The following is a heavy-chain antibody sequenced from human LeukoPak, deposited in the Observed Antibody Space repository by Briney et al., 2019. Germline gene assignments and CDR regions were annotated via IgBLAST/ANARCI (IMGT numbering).Heavy chain of an antibody. CDR1: GGSIRSGGYS. Sequence: PSETLSLTCAVSGGSIRSGGYSWSWIRQPAGKGLEWIGRIYTSGSTNYNPSLKSRVTISVDTSKNQFSLKLSSVTAADTAVYYCARVPGYSSGWYVDYWGQGTLVTVSS. CDR3: ARVPGYSSGWYVDY. CDR2: IYTSGST. J-gene: IGHJ4*02. V-gene: IGHV4-61*02. D-gene: IGHD6-19*01.